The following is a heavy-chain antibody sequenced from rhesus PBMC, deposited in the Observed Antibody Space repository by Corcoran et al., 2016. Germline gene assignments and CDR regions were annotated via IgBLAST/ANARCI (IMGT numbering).Heavy chain of an antibody. V-gene: IGHV4-99*01. CDR2: ISGSSGST. CDR1: GGSISGYYL. Sequence: QVQLQESGPGVVKPSETLSLTCAVSGGSISGYYLWRWIRQPPGKGLEYIGYISGSSGSTYSNPSLRSRVPISKDPSKNQFSLKLSSVTAADTAVYYCARLEIQWVQSWDYWGQGVLVTVSS. D-gene: IGHD5-24*01. CDR3: ARLEIQWVQSWDY. J-gene: IGHJ4*01.